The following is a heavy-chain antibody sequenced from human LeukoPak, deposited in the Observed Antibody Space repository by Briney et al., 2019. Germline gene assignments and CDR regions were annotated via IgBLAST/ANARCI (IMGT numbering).Heavy chain of an antibody. V-gene: IGHV4-59*08. CDR2: IYYSGST. Sequence: PSETLSLTCTVSGGSISSYYWSWIRQPPGKGLEWVGYIYYSGSTNYNPSLKSRVTISVDTSKNQFSLKLSSVTAADTAVYYCARILLPAYCGGDCYSGWYFDLWGRGTLVTVSS. J-gene: IGHJ2*01. CDR3: ARILLPAYCGGDCYSGWYFDL. CDR1: GGSISSYY. D-gene: IGHD2-21*02.